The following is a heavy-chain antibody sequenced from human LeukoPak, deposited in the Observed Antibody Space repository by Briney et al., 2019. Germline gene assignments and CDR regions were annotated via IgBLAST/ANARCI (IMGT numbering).Heavy chain of an antibody. CDR1: GFTFSGSP. Sequence: GGSLRLSCSASGFTFSGSPMHWVRQSPGKGLEYVSAISSNGVSTYYGDSVKGRFTISRDNSKNTLYLQMNSLRAEDTAVYHCARGQSPSYYDMDVWGQGTTVTVSS. J-gene: IGHJ6*02. D-gene: IGHD6-19*01. CDR3: ARGQSPSYYDMDV. CDR2: ISSNGVST. V-gene: IGHV3-64*04.